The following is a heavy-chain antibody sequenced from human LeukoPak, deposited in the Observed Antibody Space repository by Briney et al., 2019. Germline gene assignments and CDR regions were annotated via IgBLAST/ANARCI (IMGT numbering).Heavy chain of an antibody. V-gene: IGHV1-18*01. CDR3: AREYYYNSSGYYGVVFDI. CDR1: GYTFTSYG. CDR2: ISAYNGNT. Sequence: GASVKVSCKASGYTFTSYGISWVRQAPGQGLEWMGWISAYNGNTNYAQKLQGRVTMTTDTSTSTAYMELRSLRPDDTAVYYCAREYYYNSSGYYGVVFDIGGKGKMVTVFS. D-gene: IGHD3-22*01. J-gene: IGHJ3*02.